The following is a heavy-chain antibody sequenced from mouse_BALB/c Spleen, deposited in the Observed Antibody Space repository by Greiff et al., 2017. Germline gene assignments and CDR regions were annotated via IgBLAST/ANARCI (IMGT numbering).Heavy chain of an antibody. V-gene: IGHV1-15*01. J-gene: IGHJ2*01. CDR2: IDPETGGT. CDR3: TRRGIYYGSRVDY. Sequence: VKVVESGAELVRPGASVTLSCKASGYTFTDYEMHWVKQTPVHGLEWIGAIDPETGGTAYNQKFKGKATLTADKSSSTAYMELRSLTSEDSAVYYCTRRGIYYGSRVDYWGQGTTLTVSS. CDR1: GYTFTDYE. D-gene: IGHD1-1*01.